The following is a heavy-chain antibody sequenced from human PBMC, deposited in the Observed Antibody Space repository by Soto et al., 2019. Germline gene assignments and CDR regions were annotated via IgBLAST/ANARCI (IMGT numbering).Heavy chain of an antibody. CDR1: GFTFSSYA. CDR2: ISGSGVST. D-gene: IGHD6-19*01. J-gene: IGHJ4*02. Sequence: EVQLLGSGGGLVQPGGSLRLSCAASGFTFSSYAMSWVRQAPGKGLEWVSGISGSGVSTHYADSVKGRFTISRDNSKNTLYVQMNSLRAEETAVYYCAKEVGYSSGYDYFDYWGQGTLVTVSS. V-gene: IGHV3-23*01. CDR3: AKEVGYSSGYDYFDY.